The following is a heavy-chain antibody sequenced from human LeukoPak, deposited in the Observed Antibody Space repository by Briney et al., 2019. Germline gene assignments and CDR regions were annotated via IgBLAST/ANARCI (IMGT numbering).Heavy chain of an antibody. Sequence: ASVKVSCKASGYTFTGYYMHWVRQAPGQGLEWMGWINPNSGGTNYAQKFQGRVTMTRDTSISTAYMELGRLRSDDTAIYYCARRSVIVVITPTDDAFDIWGQGTMVTVS. CDR2: INPNSGGT. V-gene: IGHV1-2*02. CDR3: ARRSVIVVITPTDDAFDI. D-gene: IGHD3-22*01. J-gene: IGHJ3*02. CDR1: GYTFTGYY.